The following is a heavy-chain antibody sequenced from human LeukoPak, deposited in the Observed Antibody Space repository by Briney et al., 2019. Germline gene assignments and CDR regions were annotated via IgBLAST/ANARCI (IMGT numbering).Heavy chain of an antibody. V-gene: IGHV3-74*01. D-gene: IGHD1-1*01. J-gene: IGHJ5*02. CDR3: ARGSPRTGP. CDR2: IDGDGRIA. Sequence: PGGSLRLSCAASGFTVSSNYMSWVRQAPGKGLVWVSHIDGDGRIAHYGDSVKGRFTISRDNAKNTVYLQMDSLRAEDTAVYYCARGSPRTGPWGQGILVIVSS. CDR1: GFTVSSNY.